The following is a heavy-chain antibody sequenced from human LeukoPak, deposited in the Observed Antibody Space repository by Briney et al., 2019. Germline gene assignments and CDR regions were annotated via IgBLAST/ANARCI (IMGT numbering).Heavy chain of an antibody. J-gene: IGHJ4*02. CDR1: GFTFSSYA. CDR2: ISYDGSNK. V-gene: IGHV3-30-3*01. Sequence: GRSLRLSCAASGFTFSSYAMHWVRQAPGKGLEWVAVISYDGSNKYYADSVKGRFTISRDNSKNTLYLQMNSLRAEDMAVYYCARGLLYSSSSNFDYWGQGTLVTVSS. CDR3: ARGLLYSSSSNFDY. D-gene: IGHD6-6*01.